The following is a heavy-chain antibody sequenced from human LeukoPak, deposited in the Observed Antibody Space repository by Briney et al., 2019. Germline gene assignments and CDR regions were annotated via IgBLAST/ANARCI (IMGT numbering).Heavy chain of an antibody. D-gene: IGHD2-21*02. V-gene: IGHV3-7*04. CDR3: ARGDDFSGDY. Sequence: GGSLRLSCALSGFTFSNFWMSWVRQAPGRGLEWVANIHPEGNEKYHVDSVKGRFTISRDNTKNSLFLQMDDLRVEDTAVYYCARGDDFSGDYWGQGTLVTVSS. CDR1: GFTFSNFW. CDR2: IHPEGNEK. J-gene: IGHJ4*02.